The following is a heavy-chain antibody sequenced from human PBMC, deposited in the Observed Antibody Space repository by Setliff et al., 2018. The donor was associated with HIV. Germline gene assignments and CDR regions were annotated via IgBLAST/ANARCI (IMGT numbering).Heavy chain of an antibody. J-gene: IGHJ3*02. CDR3: ARLSQRIRIFGVINRGEEFDI. V-gene: IGHV5-51*01. D-gene: IGHD3-3*01. CDR2: IYPENSDA. Sequence: SGESLKISCKGSGYSFPNNWIGWVRQMSGKGLEWMGFIYPENSDARYSPSFEGQVTISADNSNTTAYLQWSSLKASDTAMYFCARLSQRIRIFGVINRGEEFDIWGQGTMVTVSS. CDR1: GYSFPNNW.